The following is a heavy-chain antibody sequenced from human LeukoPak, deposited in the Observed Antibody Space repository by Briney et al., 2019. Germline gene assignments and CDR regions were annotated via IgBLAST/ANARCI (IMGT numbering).Heavy chain of an antibody. Sequence: PETLSLTCSVSGGSISSSSYYWGWIRQPPGKGLEWIGSMYYSGSTYYNPSLKSRLTMSVDTSKNQFSLKLSSVTAADTAVYYCARRTLKWELLGGAFDIWGQGTMVTVSS. CDR2: MYYSGST. J-gene: IGHJ3*02. CDR1: GGSISSSSYY. D-gene: IGHD1-26*01. CDR3: ARRTLKWELLGGAFDI. V-gene: IGHV4-39*01.